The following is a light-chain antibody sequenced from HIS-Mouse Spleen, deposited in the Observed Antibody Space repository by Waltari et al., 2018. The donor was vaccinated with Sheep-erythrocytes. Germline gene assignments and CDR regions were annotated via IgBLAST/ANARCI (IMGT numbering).Light chain of an antibody. V-gene: IGLV3-1*01. CDR2: QDS. Sequence: SYELTQSPSVSVSPGQTASITCSGAKLGDKYACWSQQKPGQSPVLVIYQDSKRPSGIPERFSGSNSGNTATLTISGTQAMDEADYYCQAWDSSIYVFGTGTKVTVL. CDR1: KLGDKY. CDR3: QAWDSSIYV. J-gene: IGLJ1*01.